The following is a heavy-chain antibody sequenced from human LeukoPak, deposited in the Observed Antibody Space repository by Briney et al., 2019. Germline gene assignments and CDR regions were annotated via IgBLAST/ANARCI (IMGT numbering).Heavy chain of an antibody. CDR1: GYTFTSNG. J-gene: IGHJ1*01. CDR2: ISAYNGNT. V-gene: IGHV1-18*01. CDR3: ARAEYCSGGSCCVHYSQH. Sequence: ASVKVSCKGSGYTFTSNGLSWVRQAPGQGLEWMGWISAYNGNTNYAQKLQGRVTMTTDTSTSTAYMELRSLRSDDTAVYYCARAEYCSGGSCCVHYSQHWGEGALVTVSS. D-gene: IGHD2-15*01.